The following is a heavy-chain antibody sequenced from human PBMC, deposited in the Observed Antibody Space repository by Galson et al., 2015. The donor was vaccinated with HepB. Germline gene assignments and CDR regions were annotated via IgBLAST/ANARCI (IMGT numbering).Heavy chain of an antibody. CDR1: GGSFSGYY. V-gene: IGHV4-34*01. Sequence: ETLSLTCAVYGGSFSGYYWSWIRQPPGKGLEWIGEINHSGSTNYNPSLKSRVTISVDTSENQFSLKLSSVTAADTAVYYCARGLGCSGGSCYFNWFDPWGQGTLVTVSS. D-gene: IGHD2-15*01. J-gene: IGHJ5*02. CDR3: ARGLGCSGGSCYFNWFDP. CDR2: INHSGST.